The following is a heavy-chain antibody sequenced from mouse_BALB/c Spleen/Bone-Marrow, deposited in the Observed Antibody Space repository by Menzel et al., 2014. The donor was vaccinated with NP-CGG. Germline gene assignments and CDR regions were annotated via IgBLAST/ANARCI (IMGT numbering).Heavy chain of an antibody. Sequence: EVQLQESGAELVKPGASVKLSCTASGFNIKDTYMHWVKQRPEQGLEWIGRIDPANGNTKYDPKFQGKATITADTSSDTASRQRSSLTSEHTAVYFGARFQVQRFLAYGVQESSVPVSS. V-gene: IGHV14-3*02. J-gene: IGHJ4*01. CDR3: ARFQVQRFLAY. CDR2: IDPANGNT. CDR1: GFNIKDTY.